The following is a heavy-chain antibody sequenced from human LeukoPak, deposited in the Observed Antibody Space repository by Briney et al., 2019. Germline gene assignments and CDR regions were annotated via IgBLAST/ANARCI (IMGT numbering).Heavy chain of an antibody. D-gene: IGHD3-10*01. CDR2: IRYKCNSYAT. CDR3: SRLEEASGITSSLDY. Sequence: RGGSLKLSCAASGFIFSGSAVHGVRPASGKGREGVGRIRYKCNSYATAYAASVEGRFTIYRDDSKNTAYLQMKSLRSEDAAVFYCSRLEEASGITSSLDYWGQGTLVTVSS. J-gene: IGHJ4*02. CDR1: GFIFSGSA. V-gene: IGHV3-73*01.